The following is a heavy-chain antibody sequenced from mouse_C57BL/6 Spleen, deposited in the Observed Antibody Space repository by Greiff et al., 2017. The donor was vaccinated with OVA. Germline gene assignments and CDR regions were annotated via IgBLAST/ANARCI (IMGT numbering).Heavy chain of an antibody. J-gene: IGHJ3*01. D-gene: IGHD1-1*02. CDR3: ARPYGAWFAY. V-gene: IGHV1-50*01. CDR1: GYTFTRYW. Sequence: QVQLQQPGAELVKPGASVKLSCKASGYTFTRYWVQWVKQRPGQGLAWIGEIDPSDSYTNSNQKFKGKATLTVDTSSSTAYMQLSSLTSEDSAVYYCARPYGAWFAYWGQGTLVTVSA. CDR2: IDPSDSYT.